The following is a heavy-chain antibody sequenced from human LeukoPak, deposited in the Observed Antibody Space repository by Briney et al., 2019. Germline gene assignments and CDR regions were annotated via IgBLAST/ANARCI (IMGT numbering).Heavy chain of an antibody. CDR2: ISSSSSYI. Sequence: GGSLRLSCAASGFTFSSYSMNWVRQAPGKGLEWVSSISSSSSYIYYADSVKGRFTISRDNAKNSLYLQMNSLRAEDTAVYYCAREYSVHKQNRFGELIVWGQGTLVTVSS. CDR3: AREYSVHKQNRFGELIV. D-gene: IGHD3-10*01. V-gene: IGHV3-21*01. CDR1: GFTFSSYS. J-gene: IGHJ4*02.